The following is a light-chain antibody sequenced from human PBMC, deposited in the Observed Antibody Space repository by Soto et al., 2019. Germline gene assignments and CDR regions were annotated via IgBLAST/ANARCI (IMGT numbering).Light chain of an antibody. V-gene: IGKV1-5*01. CDR3: QQYNSYSPYT. Sequence: DIQMTQSPSTLSASVGDRVTITCRASESISRWLAWYQQKPGKTPKVLIYDASRLKSGVPSRFGDSGSGTEFTLTISSVQPDDFATYYCQQYNSYSPYTFGQGTKVDIK. J-gene: IGKJ2*01. CDR1: ESISRW. CDR2: DAS.